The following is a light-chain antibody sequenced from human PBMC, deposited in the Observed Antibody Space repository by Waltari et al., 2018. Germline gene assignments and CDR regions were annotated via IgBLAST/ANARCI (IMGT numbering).Light chain of an antibody. CDR1: QSVRSSY. Sequence: IVLTQSPGTLSLSPGERATLSRRASQSVRSSYLAWTQQKPAQAPRILIHGASNRATGIPDRFSGSGSGTDFTLTISRLEPEDFAVYYGQQYGSSPWTFGQGTKVEIK. J-gene: IGKJ1*01. CDR2: GAS. CDR3: QQYGSSPWT. V-gene: IGKV3-20*01.